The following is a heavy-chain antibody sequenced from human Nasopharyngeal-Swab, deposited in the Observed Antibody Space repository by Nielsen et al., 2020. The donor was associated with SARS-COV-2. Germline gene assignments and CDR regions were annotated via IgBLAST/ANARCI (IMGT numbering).Heavy chain of an antibody. J-gene: IGHJ6*03. Sequence: VRQDPGKGLEWVAVISYDGSNKYYADSVKGRFTISRDNSKNTLYLQMNSLRAEDTAVYYCAKAALIGNYFYYYYYMDVWGKGTTVTVSS. D-gene: IGHD1-26*01. CDR2: ISYDGSNK. V-gene: IGHV3-30*18. CDR3: AKAALIGNYFYYYYYMDV.